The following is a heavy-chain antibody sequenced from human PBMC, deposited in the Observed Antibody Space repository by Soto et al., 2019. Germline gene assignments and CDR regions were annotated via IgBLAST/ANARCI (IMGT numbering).Heavy chain of an antibody. J-gene: IGHJ6*03. CDR2: INAGNGNT. Sequence: ASVKVSCKASGYTFTSYAMHWVRQAPGQRLEWMGWINAGNGNTKYSQKFQGRVTMTRDTSTSTAYMEVSGLRSEDTAVYYCARDQEPSTLYYDYYYMDVWGKGTTVTVSS. CDR1: GYTFTSYA. V-gene: IGHV1-3*01. CDR3: ARDQEPSTLYYDYYYMDV.